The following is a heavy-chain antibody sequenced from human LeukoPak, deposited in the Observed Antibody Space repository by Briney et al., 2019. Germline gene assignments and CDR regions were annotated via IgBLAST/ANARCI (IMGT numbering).Heavy chain of an antibody. CDR3: ARGTMVRGVTTGVGYRQGDY. Sequence: SVKLSCKASGYTFTNYDINWVRQAAGQGLDWMGWMSPNSGNTGYAQKFQGRVTVPRNTSISTAYMELSSLRSEDTAVYYCARGTMVRGVTTGVGYRQGDYWGQGTLVTVSS. CDR2: MSPNSGNT. CDR1: GYTFTNYD. D-gene: IGHD3-10*01. J-gene: IGHJ4*02. V-gene: IGHV1-8*01.